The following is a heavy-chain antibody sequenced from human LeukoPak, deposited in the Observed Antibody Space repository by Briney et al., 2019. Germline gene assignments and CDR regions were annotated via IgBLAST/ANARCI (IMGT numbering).Heavy chain of an antibody. CDR2: ISTHNGNT. CDR1: GYTFSNFG. J-gene: IGHJ5*02. V-gene: IGHV1-18*01. CDR3: ARGQGGYDAKNNWFDP. Sequence: ASVKVSCKASGYTFSNFGISWVRQAPGQGLEWMGWISTHNGNTNFGQNLQGRLTMTTDTSTSTAYMELTSLTSDDTAVYYCARGQGGYDAKNNWFDPWGQGTLVTVSS. D-gene: IGHD3-16*01.